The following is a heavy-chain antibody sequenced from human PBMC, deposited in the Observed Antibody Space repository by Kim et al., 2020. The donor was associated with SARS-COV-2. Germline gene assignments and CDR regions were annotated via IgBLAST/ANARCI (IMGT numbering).Heavy chain of an antibody. CDR3: ASHEWFGELLHYFDY. D-gene: IGHD3-10*01. CDR1: GGTFSSYA. J-gene: IGHJ4*02. Sequence: SVKVSCKASGGTFSSYAISWVRQAPGQGLEWMGRIIPILGIANYAQKFQGRVTITADKSTSTAYMELSSLRSEDTAVYYCASHEWFGELLHYFDYWGQGTLVTVSS. CDR2: IIPILGIA. V-gene: IGHV1-69*04.